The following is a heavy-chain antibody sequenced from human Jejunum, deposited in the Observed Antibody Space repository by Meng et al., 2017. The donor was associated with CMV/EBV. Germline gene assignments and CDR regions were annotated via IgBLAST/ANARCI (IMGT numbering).Heavy chain of an antibody. Sequence: EGQLVESGGDFVQPGGSLRLSCAASGFTVSTNYMSWVRQAPGKGLEWVSALYSGGNTYYADSVKGRFTLSRDNSKNTLYLQMSSLGVEDTAVYYCASGYIEGHHLGYWGQGTLVTVSS. J-gene: IGHJ4*02. CDR3: ASGYIEGHHLGY. CDR2: LYSGGNT. D-gene: IGHD6-13*01. V-gene: IGHV3-66*01. CDR1: GFTVSTNY.